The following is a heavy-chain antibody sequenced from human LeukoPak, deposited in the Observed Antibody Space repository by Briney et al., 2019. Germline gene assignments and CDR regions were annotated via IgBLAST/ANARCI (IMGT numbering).Heavy chain of an antibody. V-gene: IGHV3-23*01. J-gene: IGHJ3*02. D-gene: IGHD6-19*01. CDR1: GFTFSSYA. CDR2: ISGSGGST. Sequence: PGGSLRLSCVASGFTFSSYAMSWVRQAPGKGLEWVSAISGSGGSTYYADSVKGRFTISRDNSKNTLYLQMNSLRAEDTAVYYCAKGLEQWLVPAAFDIWGQGTMVTVSS. CDR3: AKGLEQWLVPAAFDI.